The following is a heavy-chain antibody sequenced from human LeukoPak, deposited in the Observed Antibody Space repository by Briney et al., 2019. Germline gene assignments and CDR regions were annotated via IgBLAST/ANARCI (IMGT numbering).Heavy chain of an antibody. D-gene: IGHD1-1*01. CDR1: GFSLTTTGVA. V-gene: IGHV2-5*02. J-gene: IGHJ4*02. CDR2: IFWDDDK. CDR3: VHRQAGSTSFDY. Sequence: SGPTLVKPTQTLTLTCSFSGFSLTTTGVAVGWTRQPPGKALEWLALIFWDDDKKYSPSLKSRVTITKDTSNNQVVLIITNMDPVDTATYHCVHRQAGSTSFDYWGQGTLVIVSS.